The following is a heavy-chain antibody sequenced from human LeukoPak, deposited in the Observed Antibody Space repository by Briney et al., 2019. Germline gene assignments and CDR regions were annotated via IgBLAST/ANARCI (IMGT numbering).Heavy chain of an antibody. CDR3: AKDLSSSWYDPYYFDY. D-gene: IGHD6-13*01. J-gene: IGHJ4*02. CDR1: GFTVSSNY. CDR2: IYSGGST. Sequence: GGSLRLSCAASGFTVSSNYMSWVRQAPGKGLEWVSVIYSGGSTYYADSVKGRFTISRDNSKNTLYLQMNSLRAEDTAVYYCAKDLSSSWYDPYYFDYWGQGTLVTVSS. V-gene: IGHV3-66*01.